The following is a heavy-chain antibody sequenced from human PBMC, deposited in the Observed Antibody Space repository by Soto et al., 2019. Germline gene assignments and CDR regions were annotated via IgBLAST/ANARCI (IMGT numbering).Heavy chain of an antibody. V-gene: IGHV4-59*01. D-gene: IGHD5-12*01. Sequence: SETLSLTCTVSGGSISSYYWSWIRQPPGKGLEWIGYIYYSGSTNYNPSLKSRVTISVDTSKNQFSLKLSSVTAADTAVYYCARGFGFANLGFIGVYSGYDGGVDYWGQGTLVTVSS. CDR3: ARGFGFANLGFIGVYSGYDGGVDY. J-gene: IGHJ4*02. CDR1: GGSISSYY. CDR2: IYYSGST.